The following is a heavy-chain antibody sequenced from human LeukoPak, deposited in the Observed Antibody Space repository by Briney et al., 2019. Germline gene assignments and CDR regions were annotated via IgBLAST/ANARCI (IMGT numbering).Heavy chain of an antibody. CDR1: FTXXXYE. CDR3: ARDRNGDYEVDNWFDP. Sequence: FTXXXYEMNWVRQAPGKWLEWVAVISYDGSNKYYADSVKGRFTISRDNSKNTLYLQMNSLRAEDTAVYYCARDRNGDYEVDNWFDPWGQGTLVTVSS. V-gene: IGHV3-30*04. D-gene: IGHD4-17*01. J-gene: IGHJ5*02. CDR2: ISYDGSNK.